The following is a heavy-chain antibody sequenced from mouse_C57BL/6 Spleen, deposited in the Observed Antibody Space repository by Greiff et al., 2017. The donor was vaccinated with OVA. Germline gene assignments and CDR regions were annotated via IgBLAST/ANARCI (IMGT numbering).Heavy chain of an antibody. CDR3: ARVNWDQCFDY. CDR2: ISSGSSTI. D-gene: IGHD4-1*01. Sequence: EVKLVESGGGLVKPGGSLKLSCAASGFTFSDYGMHWVRQAPEKGLEWVAYISSGSSTIYYADTVKGRFTISRDNAKNTLFLQMTSLESEDTATYYCARVNWDQCFDYWGQGTTLTVSS. J-gene: IGHJ2*01. V-gene: IGHV5-17*01. CDR1: GFTFSDYG.